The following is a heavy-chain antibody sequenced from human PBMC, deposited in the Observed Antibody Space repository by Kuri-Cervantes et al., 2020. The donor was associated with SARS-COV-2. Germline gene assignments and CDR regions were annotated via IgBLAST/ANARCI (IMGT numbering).Heavy chain of an antibody. CDR2: IYHSGST. D-gene: IGHD3-22*01. Sequence: SETLSLTCTVSGYSISSGYYWGWIRQPPGKGLEWIGSIYHSGSTYYNPSLKSRVTISVDTSKNQFSLKLSSVTAADTAVYYCTTDPDSSGYYYSFDYWGQGTLVTVSS. V-gene: IGHV4-38-2*02. J-gene: IGHJ4*02. CDR3: TTDPDSSGYYYSFDY. CDR1: GYSISSGYY.